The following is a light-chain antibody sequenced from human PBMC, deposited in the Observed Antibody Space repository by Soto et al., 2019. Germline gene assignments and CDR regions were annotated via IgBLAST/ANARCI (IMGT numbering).Light chain of an antibody. Sequence: EKVLTQAPGTLSLSPGERATLSCRASQSFSSSYLAWYQQKPGQAPRLLSYGTSTRATGVPDRFSGSGSQPDFTLTISRLEPEHFAVYYCQQYGSLGTFGQGTRLEIK. J-gene: IGKJ1*01. CDR1: QSFSSSY. CDR3: QQYGSLGT. V-gene: IGKV3-20*01. CDR2: GTS.